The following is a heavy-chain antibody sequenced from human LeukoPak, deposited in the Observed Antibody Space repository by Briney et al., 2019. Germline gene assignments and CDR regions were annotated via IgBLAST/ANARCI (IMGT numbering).Heavy chain of an antibody. J-gene: IGHJ6*02. Sequence: PSETLSLACTVSGVSISSYYWSWIRQPAGKGLEWIGRIYTSGSTNYNPSLKSRVIMSVDTSKNQFSLKLSSVTAADTAVYYCARSNDFWSGEYYYYGMDVWGQGTTVTVSS. CDR1: GVSISSYY. V-gene: IGHV4-4*07. D-gene: IGHD3-3*01. CDR3: ARSNDFWSGEYYYYGMDV. CDR2: IYTSGST.